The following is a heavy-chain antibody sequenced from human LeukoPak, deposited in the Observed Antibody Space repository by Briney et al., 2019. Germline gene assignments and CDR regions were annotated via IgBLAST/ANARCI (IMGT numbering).Heavy chain of an antibody. V-gene: IGHV3-21*01. CDR1: GFTFSSYS. CDR3: ARETGGYFDY. J-gene: IGHJ4*02. Sequence: GGSLRLSCAASGFTFSSYSMNWVRQAPGKGLEWVSFISSSGSDIYNADSVKSRFTISRDNAKNSLYLQMNSLRAEDTAVYYCARETGGYFDYWGQGTLVTVSS. CDR2: ISSSGSDI.